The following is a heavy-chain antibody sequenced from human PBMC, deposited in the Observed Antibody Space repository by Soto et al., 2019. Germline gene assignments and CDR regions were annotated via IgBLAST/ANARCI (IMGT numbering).Heavy chain of an antibody. V-gene: IGHV2-5*01. Sequence: SGPRLVNSTQTLMLTCSFSGFSLDTTGAGVSWIRHPPGKALEWLALIYWHDDKRYTPSPESRLTITKDSSKNQVVLTTTNMDPVDTATHYCAHRGGATVGLYYFAYWGQGALVTVSS. CDR2: IYWHDDK. CDR3: AHRGGATVGLYYFAY. D-gene: IGHD3-16*01. CDR1: GFSLDTTGAG. J-gene: IGHJ4*02.